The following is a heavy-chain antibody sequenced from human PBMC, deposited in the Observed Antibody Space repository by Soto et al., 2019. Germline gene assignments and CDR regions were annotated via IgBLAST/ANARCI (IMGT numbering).Heavy chain of an antibody. J-gene: IGHJ4*02. CDR3: ARGRDCSGGSCYSLLHY. D-gene: IGHD2-15*01. CDR2: IYYSGST. Sequence: SETLSLTCTVSGGSVSSGSYYWSWIRQPPGKGLEWIGYIYYSGSTNYNPSLKSRVTISVDTSKNQFSLKLSSVTAADTAVYYCARGRDCSGGSCYSLLHYWGQGTLVT. V-gene: IGHV4-61*01. CDR1: GGSVSSGSYY.